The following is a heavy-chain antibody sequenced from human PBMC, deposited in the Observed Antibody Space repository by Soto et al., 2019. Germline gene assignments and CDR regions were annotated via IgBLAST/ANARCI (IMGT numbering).Heavy chain of an antibody. Sequence: QVQLQQSGPRLARPSGTLSLTCVVSGGSISSTNWWTWVRQTPGKGLEWIGEVYHTGRTKYNPSLTNRVTISLDKSNNHFSLNLKSVTAADTAVYYCATLPPRIVVVVLPIPSWGQGTLVTVSS. CDR1: GGSISSTNW. CDR3: ATLPPRIVVVVLPIPS. CDR2: VYHTGRT. J-gene: IGHJ4*02. V-gene: IGHV4-4*02. D-gene: IGHD2-15*01.